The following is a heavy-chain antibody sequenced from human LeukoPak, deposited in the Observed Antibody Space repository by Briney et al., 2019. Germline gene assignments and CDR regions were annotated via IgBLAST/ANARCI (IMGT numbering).Heavy chain of an antibody. D-gene: IGHD6-19*01. CDR2: IKQGGSER. Sequence: GGSLRLSCAASGFTFSSYWMSWVRQAPGKGLEWVANIKQGGSERYYVDSVKGRFTISRDNAKNSLYLQMNSLRAEDTAVYYCAREGYGTGWYQGCWGQGTLVTVSS. J-gene: IGHJ4*02. CDR3: AREGYGTGWYQGC. CDR1: GFTFSSYW. V-gene: IGHV3-7*01.